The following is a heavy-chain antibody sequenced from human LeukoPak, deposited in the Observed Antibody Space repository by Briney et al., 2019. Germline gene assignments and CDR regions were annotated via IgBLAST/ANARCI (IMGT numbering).Heavy chain of an antibody. Sequence: ASENLSCNASGSSFTSHYIHWIRIAHGQGLELEGVINPNSGGTNYAQKFQGRVTMTRDTSISTAYMELSRLRSDDTAVYYCARASCDFWSGYYPFDYWGQGTLVTVSS. CDR1: GSSFTSHY. D-gene: IGHD3-3*01. J-gene: IGHJ4*02. CDR3: ARASCDFWSGYYPFDY. V-gene: IGHV1-2*02. CDR2: INPNSGGT.